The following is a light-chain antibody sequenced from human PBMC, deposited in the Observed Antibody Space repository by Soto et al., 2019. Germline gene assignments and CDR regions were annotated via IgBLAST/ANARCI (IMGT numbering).Light chain of an antibody. CDR2: EVS. J-gene: IGLJ1*01. V-gene: IGLV2-14*01. CDR3: CSYMSSVAYV. CDR1: SSDVGGYNY. Sequence: ALTQPASVSGSPGQSITISCTGTSSDVGGYNYVSWYQQHPGKAPKLMIYEVSNRPSGVSNRFSGSKSGNTASLTISGLQAEDEAAYYCCSYMSSVAYVFGTGTKLTVL.